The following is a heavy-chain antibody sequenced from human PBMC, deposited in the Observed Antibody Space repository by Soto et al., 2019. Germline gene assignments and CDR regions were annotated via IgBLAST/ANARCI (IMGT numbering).Heavy chain of an antibody. CDR2: ISYDGANT. CDR1: GFTFTNYA. J-gene: IGHJ4*02. Sequence: QVQLVESGGGVVQPGRSLRLSCATSGFTFTNYAVHWVRQAPGKGLEWLTLISYDGANTQYADSVKGRFAVSRDNSDNTVFLQMNSLTTEDTAIYYCARERDSSGLSHLDSWGQGTLVTVSS. CDR3: ARERDSSGLSHLDS. D-gene: IGHD3-22*01. V-gene: IGHV3-30*09.